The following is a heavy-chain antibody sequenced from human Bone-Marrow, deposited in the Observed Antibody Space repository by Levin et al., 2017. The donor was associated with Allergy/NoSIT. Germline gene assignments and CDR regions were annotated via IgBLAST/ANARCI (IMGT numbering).Heavy chain of an antibody. CDR2: IYYSGRS. J-gene: IGHJ4*02. CDR3: ARGSADFGDYGCYVDV. V-gene: IGHV4-31*11. Sequence: SETLSLTCAVSGGSISSDPYFWSWIRHHPRKGLEWIGYIYYSGRSYSNPSLKSRLTMSVDTSKNHFSLKLSSVTAAASAVYYCARGSADFGDYGCYVDVWGRGTLVTVSS. D-gene: IGHD4-17*01. CDR1: GGSISSDPYF.